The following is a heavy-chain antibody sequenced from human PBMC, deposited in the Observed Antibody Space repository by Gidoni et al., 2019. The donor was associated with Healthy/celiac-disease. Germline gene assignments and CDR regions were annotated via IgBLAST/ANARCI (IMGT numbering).Heavy chain of an antibody. CDR1: GFTFSSYG. J-gene: IGHJ4*02. D-gene: IGHD1-1*01. CDR2: IWYDGSNK. V-gene: IGHV3-33*01. CDR3: ARDPAYNWNDAYFDY. Sequence: QVQLVESGGGVVQPGGSLRLSCAASGFTFSSYGMQWVRQVPGKGLEWVAVIWYDGSNKYYADSVKGRFTISRDNSKNTLYLQMNSLRAEDTAVYYCARDPAYNWNDAYFDYWGQGTLVTVSS.